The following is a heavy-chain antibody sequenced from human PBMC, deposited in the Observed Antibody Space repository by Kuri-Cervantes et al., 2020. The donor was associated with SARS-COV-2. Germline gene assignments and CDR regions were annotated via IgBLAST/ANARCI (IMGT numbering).Heavy chain of an antibody. CDR3: ARVHSKGPLYDFWSGYYFDY. CDR2: IIPILGIA. CDR1: GYTFTGYY. Sequence: SVKVSRKASGYTFTGYYMHWVRQAPGQGLEWMGRIIPILGIANYAQKFQGRVTITADKSTSTAYMELSSLRSEDTAVYYCARVHSKGPLYDFWSGYYFDYWGQGTLVTVSS. J-gene: IGHJ4*02. V-gene: IGHV1-69*04. D-gene: IGHD3-3*01.